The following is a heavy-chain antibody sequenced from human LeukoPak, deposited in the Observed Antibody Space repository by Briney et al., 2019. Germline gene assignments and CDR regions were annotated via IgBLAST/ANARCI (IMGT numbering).Heavy chain of an antibody. D-gene: IGHD2-2*01. J-gene: IGHJ4*03. CDR3: ASSAPGPAARYYFDY. V-gene: IGHV4-34*01. CDR2: INHSGST. Sequence: SETLSLTCAVYGGSFSGYYWSWIRQPPGKGLEWIGEINHSGSTNYNPSLKSRVTISVDTSKNQFSLKLSSVTAADTAVYYCASSAPGPAARYYFDYWGPGTKVTVSS. CDR1: GGSFSGYY.